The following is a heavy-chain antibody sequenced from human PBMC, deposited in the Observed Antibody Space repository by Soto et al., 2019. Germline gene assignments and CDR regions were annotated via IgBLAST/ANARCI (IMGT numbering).Heavy chain of an antibody. CDR2: VVVGSGNT. J-gene: IGHJ5*02. Sequence: QMQLVQSGPEVKKPGTSVKVSCKASGFTFSSSAVQWVRQARGQRLEWIGWVVVGSGNTNYAQKFQERVIITRDMSTTTAYMELSSLRSEDTAVYYCAALKGHNDFWSGDLDRNWFDLWGQGTLVTVSS. CDR3: AALKGHNDFWSGDLDRNWFDL. V-gene: IGHV1-58*01. CDR1: GFTFSSSA. D-gene: IGHD3-3*01.